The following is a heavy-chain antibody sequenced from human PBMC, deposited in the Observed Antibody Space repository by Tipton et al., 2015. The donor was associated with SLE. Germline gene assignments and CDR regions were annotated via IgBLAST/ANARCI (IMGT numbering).Heavy chain of an antibody. V-gene: IGHV4-34*01. CDR3: ARRRGSGRSFDY. CDR2: INHSGST. Sequence: LRLSCAASGFTFSSYEMNWVRQAPGKGLEWIGEINHSGSTNYNPSLKSRVTISVDTSKNQFSLKLSSVTAADTAVYYCARRRGSGRSFDYWGQGTLVTVSS. D-gene: IGHD3-10*01. J-gene: IGHJ4*02. CDR1: GFTFSSYE.